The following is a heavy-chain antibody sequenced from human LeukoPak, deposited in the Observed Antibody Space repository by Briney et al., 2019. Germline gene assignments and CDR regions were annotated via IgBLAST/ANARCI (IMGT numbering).Heavy chain of an antibody. J-gene: IGHJ5*02. Sequence: ESGPTLVNPTQTLTLTCTFSGFSLTTSGVGVGWIRQPPGKALEWLALIYWDDDKRYSPSLKSRLIITKDTSKNQVVLTMTNMDHVDTATYYCAQWRRNWFDPWGQGTLVTVSS. CDR2: IYWDDDK. CDR1: GFSLTTSGVG. D-gene: IGHD3-3*01. V-gene: IGHV2-5*02. CDR3: AQWRRNWFDP.